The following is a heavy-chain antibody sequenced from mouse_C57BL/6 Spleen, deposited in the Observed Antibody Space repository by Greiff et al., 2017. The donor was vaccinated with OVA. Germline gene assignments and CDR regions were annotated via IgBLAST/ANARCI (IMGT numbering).Heavy chain of an antibody. Sequence: QVQLQQSGAELVKPGASVKISCKASGYAFSSYWMNWVKQRPGKGLEWIGQIYPGDGDTNYNGKFKGKATLTADKSSSTAYMQLSSLTSEDSAVYFGARLPPSDYYAMDYWGQGTSVTVSS. CDR3: ARLPPSDYYAMDY. CDR2: IYPGDGDT. V-gene: IGHV1-80*01. CDR1: GYAFSSYW. J-gene: IGHJ4*01. D-gene: IGHD5-5*01.